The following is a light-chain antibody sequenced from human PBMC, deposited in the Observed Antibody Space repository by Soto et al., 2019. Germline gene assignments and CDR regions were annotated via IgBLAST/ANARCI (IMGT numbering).Light chain of an antibody. Sequence: QSVLTQPPSAAGTPGQRITISCSGSSSNIGSNTVNWYQQLPGTAPKLLIFSNNQRPSGVPDRFSGSKSGTSASLAISGLQYDDEADYYCATWDDSLNVYVFGTGTKLTVL. CDR1: SSNIGSNT. J-gene: IGLJ1*01. CDR2: SNN. CDR3: ATWDDSLNVYV. V-gene: IGLV1-44*01.